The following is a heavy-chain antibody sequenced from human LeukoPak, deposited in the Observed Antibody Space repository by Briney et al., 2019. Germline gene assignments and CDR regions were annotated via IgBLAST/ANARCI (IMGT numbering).Heavy chain of an antibody. D-gene: IGHD5-18*01. J-gene: IGHJ5*02. CDR2: MYHGGSGT. V-gene: IGHV5-51*01. CDR1: GYSFTSYW. Sequence: GESLKISCKGSGYSFTSYWLGWVRQTPGKGLEWMGIMYHGGSGTRSSTSFQGQVTISADKSISTAYLQWSSLKASDTAMYYCARRVGYSYGLNWFDPWGQGTLVTVSS. CDR3: ARRVGYSYGLNWFDP.